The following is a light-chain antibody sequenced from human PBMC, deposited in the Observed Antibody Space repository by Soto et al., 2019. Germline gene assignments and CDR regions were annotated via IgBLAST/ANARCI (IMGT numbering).Light chain of an antibody. V-gene: IGKV1-39*01. CDR2: AAS. CDR1: QSNAIY. J-gene: IGKJ1*01. Sequence: IHMTQSPSSLSASVGDTVTITCRASQSNAIYLNWYQQKPGKAPNLLIHAASTLQSGVPSRFSGSGSGTEFTLTSSSLQPDDFATYYCQQYDSYSTTFGQGTKVDI. CDR3: QQYDSYSTT.